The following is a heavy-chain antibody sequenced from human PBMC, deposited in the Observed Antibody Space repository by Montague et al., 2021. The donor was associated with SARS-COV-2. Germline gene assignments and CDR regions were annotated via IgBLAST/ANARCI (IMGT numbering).Heavy chain of an antibody. J-gene: IGHJ4*02. CDR1: HGSTSSSSYY. D-gene: IGHD3-9*01. CDR3: AVVDILTGYSSNY. V-gene: IGHV4-39*01. Sequence: SETLSLTCTVSHGSTSSSSYYWGWIRQPPGKGLEWIGGIYHTGRTYNNPSLKSRVTLSVDTSRNQFSLKVSSVTAAETAMYYCAVVDILTGYSSNYWGQGTLVTVSS. CDR2: IYHTGRT.